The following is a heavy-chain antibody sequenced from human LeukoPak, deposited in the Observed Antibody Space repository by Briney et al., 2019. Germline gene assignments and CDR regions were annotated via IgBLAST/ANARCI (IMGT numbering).Heavy chain of an antibody. CDR1: GYTFTSYY. CDR2: INPSGGST. Sequence: ASVKVSCKASGYTFTSYYMHWVRQAPGQGLEWIGIINPSGGSTSYAQKFQGRVTMTRDTSTSTVYMELSSLISEYTAVHYCARPGSRSYGSPPDYWGQGTLVTVSS. J-gene: IGHJ4*02. CDR3: ARPGSRSYGSPPDY. V-gene: IGHV1-46*01. D-gene: IGHD5-18*01.